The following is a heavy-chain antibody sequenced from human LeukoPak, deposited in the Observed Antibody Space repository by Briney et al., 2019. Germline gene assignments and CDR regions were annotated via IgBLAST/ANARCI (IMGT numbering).Heavy chain of an antibody. CDR1: GGSISSGGYS. V-gene: IGHV4-30-2*01. CDR3: AREGGTYGMDV. CDR2: IYHSGST. Sequence: PSETLSLTCAVSGGSISSGGYSWSWIRQPPGKGLEWIGYIYHSGSTYYNPSLKSRVTISVDRSKNQFSLKLSSVTAADTAVYYCAREGGTYGMDVWGQGTTVTVSS. D-gene: IGHD1-1*01. J-gene: IGHJ6*02.